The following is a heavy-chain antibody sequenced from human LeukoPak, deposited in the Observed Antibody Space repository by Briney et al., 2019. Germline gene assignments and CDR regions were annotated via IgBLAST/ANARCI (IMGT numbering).Heavy chain of an antibody. J-gene: IGHJ4*02. D-gene: IGHD3-16*01. Sequence: PSETLSLTCTVSGGSISSYYWSWIRQPPGKGLEWIGYIYYSGSTNYNPSLKSRVTISVDTSKNQFSLKLSSVTAADTAVYYCARAMGGDYFDYWGQGTLVTVSS. CDR2: IYYSGST. CDR3: ARAMGGDYFDY. V-gene: IGHV4-59*01. CDR1: GGSISSYY.